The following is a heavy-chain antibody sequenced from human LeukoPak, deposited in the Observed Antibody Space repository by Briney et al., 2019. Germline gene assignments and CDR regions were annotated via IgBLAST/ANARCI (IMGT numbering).Heavy chain of an antibody. D-gene: IGHD2-15*01. CDR2: IIPIFGTA. Sequence: RASVKVSCKASGGTFSSYAISWVRQAPGQGLEWMGGIIPIFGTANYAQKFQGRVTITADESTSTAYMELSSLRSEDTAVYYCARGRYCSGGSCYDYWGQGTLVTVSS. CDR1: GGTFSSYA. J-gene: IGHJ4*02. V-gene: IGHV1-69*13. CDR3: ARGRYCSGGSCYDY.